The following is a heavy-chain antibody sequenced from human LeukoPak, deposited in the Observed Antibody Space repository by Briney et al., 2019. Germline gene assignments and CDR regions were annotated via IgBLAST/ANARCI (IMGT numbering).Heavy chain of an antibody. CDR3: ARAPPRGSGYDDY. Sequence: SETLSLTCSVSGGSISGYYWNWIRQPPGKGLEWIGSIYYSGSTYYNPSLKSRVTISVDTSKNQFSLKLSSVTAADTAVYYCARAPPRGSGYDDYWGQGTLVTVSS. CDR1: GGSISGYY. CDR2: IYYSGST. J-gene: IGHJ4*02. D-gene: IGHD3-22*01. V-gene: IGHV4-39*01.